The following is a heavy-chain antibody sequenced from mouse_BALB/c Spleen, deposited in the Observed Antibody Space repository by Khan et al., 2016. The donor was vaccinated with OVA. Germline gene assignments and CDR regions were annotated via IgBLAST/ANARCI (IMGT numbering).Heavy chain of an antibody. Sequence: VQLQQSGPELVKPGASVKMSCKASGYTFTSYVMHWMRQKPGQGLEWIGYIYPYNDDTKYNEKFKGKAILTSDKSSSTAYMELSSLTSEDSAVYYCARNYRYDVYFDYWGQGTTLTVSS. CDR1: GYTFTSYV. V-gene: IGHV1S136*01. D-gene: IGHD2-14*01. CDR2: IYPYNDDT. J-gene: IGHJ2*01. CDR3: ARNYRYDVYFDY.